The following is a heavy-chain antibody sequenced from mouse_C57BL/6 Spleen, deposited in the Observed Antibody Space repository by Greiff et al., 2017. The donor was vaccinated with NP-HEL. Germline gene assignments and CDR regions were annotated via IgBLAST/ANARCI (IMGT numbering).Heavy chain of an antibody. J-gene: IGHJ1*03. D-gene: IGHD2-4*01. CDR2: INPNYGTT. Sequence: VQLKQPGAELVKPGASVKISCKASGYSFTDYNMNWVKQSNGKSLEWIGVINPNYGTTSYNQKFKGKATLTVDQSSSTAYMQLNSLTSEDSAVYYCAIVYDYPGWYFDVWGTGTTVTVSS. CDR1: GYSFTDYN. CDR3: AIVYDYPGWYFDV. V-gene: IGHV1-39*01.